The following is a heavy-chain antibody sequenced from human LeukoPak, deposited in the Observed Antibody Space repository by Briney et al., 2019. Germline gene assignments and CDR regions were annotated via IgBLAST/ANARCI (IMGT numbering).Heavy chain of an antibody. CDR3: ARSSGWRDAFDF. Sequence: SQTLSLTCSVSGGSISISGFYWNWIRQLPGQGLAWIGYTYNSGNTYYNPSFGSRVTISTDTSMNQFFLKSHSVTAADTAVYYCARSSGWRDAFDFWGRGTMVTVSS. J-gene: IGHJ3*01. CDR2: TYNSGNT. CDR1: GGSISISGFY. V-gene: IGHV4-31*03. D-gene: IGHD6-19*01.